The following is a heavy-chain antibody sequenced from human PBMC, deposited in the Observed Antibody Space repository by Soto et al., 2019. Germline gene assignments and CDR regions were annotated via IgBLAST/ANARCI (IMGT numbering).Heavy chain of an antibody. Sequence: PGGSLRLSCAVSGFTLSHYGMHWVRQAPGKGLEWVAVISYDGSDEFYVASVKGRFTISRDNSKNTVYLQMNSLRVEDTGIYYCAKDRGFYGSGTYSTIQYWGQGALVTV. CDR1: GFTLSHYG. CDR3: AKDRGFYGSGTYSTIQY. CDR2: ISYDGSDE. D-gene: IGHD3-10*01. J-gene: IGHJ4*02. V-gene: IGHV3-30*18.